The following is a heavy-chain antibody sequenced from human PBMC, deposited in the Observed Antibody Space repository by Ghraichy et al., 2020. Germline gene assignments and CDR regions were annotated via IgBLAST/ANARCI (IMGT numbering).Heavy chain of an antibody. Sequence: SETLSLTCTVSGGSINNYYWSWLRQPPGKGLEWIGYIYYTGSTNYNPSLKSRVTISVDTSKNQFSLKLNSVTAADTAVYYCARDLRRRDGYNFVYWFDPWGQGTLVTVSS. V-gene: IGHV4-59*01. D-gene: IGHD5-24*01. J-gene: IGHJ5*02. CDR2: IYYTGST. CDR3: ARDLRRRDGYNFVYWFDP. CDR1: GGSINNYY.